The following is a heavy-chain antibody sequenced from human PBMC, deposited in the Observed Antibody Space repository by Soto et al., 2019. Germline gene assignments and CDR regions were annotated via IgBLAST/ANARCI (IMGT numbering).Heavy chain of an antibody. Sequence: GGSLRLSCAASGFTFSNYAMTWVRQAPGKGLEWVSGISGSDDTTFYAGSVKGRFAISRDNSKNTLYLQMSSLRAEDTAVYYCALRFCSRTTCPPLNSYFYMDVWGKGTTVTVSS. CDR2: ISGSDDTT. CDR3: ALRFCSRTTCPPLNSYFYMDV. J-gene: IGHJ6*03. CDR1: GFTFSNYA. V-gene: IGHV3-23*01. D-gene: IGHD2-2*01.